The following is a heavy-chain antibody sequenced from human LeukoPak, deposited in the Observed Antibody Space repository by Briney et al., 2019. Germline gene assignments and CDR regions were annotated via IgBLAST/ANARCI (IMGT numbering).Heavy chain of an antibody. Sequence: SETLSLTCTVSGGSISSYYWSWIRQPPGKGLEWIGYIYYSGSTNYNPSLKSRVTISVDTSKNQFSLKLSSVTAADTAVYYCARLAGGELDYWGQGTLVIVSS. J-gene: IGHJ4*02. CDR3: ARLAGGELDY. D-gene: IGHD3-16*01. CDR1: GGSISSYY. CDR2: IYYSGST. V-gene: IGHV4-59*08.